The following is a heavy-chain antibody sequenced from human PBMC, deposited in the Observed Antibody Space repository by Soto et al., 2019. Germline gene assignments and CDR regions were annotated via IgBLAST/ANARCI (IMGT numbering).Heavy chain of an antibody. CDR2: TYYRSRWYN. J-gene: IGHJ4*02. CDR3: AREVPYYVRSHRYLDD. D-gene: IGHD3-16*01. Sequence: PAQTLSLTCAISGDSVSGNSAAWNWIRQSPSRGLEWLGRTYYRSRWYNDYAVSVKSRITVTPDTSKNQFSLHLNSVTHEDTAVPYCAREVPYYVRSHRYLDDWGQGALVTVYS. CDR1: GDSVSGNSAA. V-gene: IGHV6-1*01.